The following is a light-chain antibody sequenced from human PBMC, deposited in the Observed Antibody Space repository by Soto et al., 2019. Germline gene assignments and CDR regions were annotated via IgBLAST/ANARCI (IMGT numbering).Light chain of an antibody. Sequence: DIQMTQSPSTLSASVGDRVTITCRASQSISSWLSWYQQKPGKAPKLLNYKASTLERGVPSNFSGSGSGTEFPLTISSLQPEDFATYYCQQYNSYPWTFGQGTKVDI. CDR3: QQYNSYPWT. J-gene: IGKJ1*01. CDR2: KAS. CDR1: QSISSW. V-gene: IGKV1-5*03.